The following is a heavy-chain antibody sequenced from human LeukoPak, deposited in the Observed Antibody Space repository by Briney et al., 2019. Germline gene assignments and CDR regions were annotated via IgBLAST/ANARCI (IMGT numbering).Heavy chain of an antibody. CDR1: GGSISSGGYY. CDR2: IYHSGST. CDR3: ASVDTAMVPDY. Sequence: PSETLSLTCTVSGGSISSGGYYWSWIRQPPGKGLEWIGYIYHSGSTYYNPFLKSRVTISVDRSKNQFSLKLSSVTAADTAVYYCASVDTAMVPDYWGQGTLVTVSS. J-gene: IGHJ4*02. V-gene: IGHV4-30-2*01. D-gene: IGHD5-18*01.